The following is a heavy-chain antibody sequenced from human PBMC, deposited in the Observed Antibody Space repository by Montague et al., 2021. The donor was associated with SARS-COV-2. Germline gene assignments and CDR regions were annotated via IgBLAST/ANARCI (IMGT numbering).Heavy chain of an antibody. CDR3: ARTIVVVSAASRYFDL. V-gene: IGHV4-59*01. D-gene: IGHD2-2*01. CDR2: VFLSGNI. Sequence: SETLSLTCTVSGGSFSTYYWTWIRQPPNKGLEWIGNVFLSGNINRNPSLKSRVSMSVDTSKNQFFLVLNSVTPADTAVYYCARTIVVVSAASRYFDLWGRGTLVTVSS. J-gene: IGHJ2*01. CDR1: GGSFSTYY.